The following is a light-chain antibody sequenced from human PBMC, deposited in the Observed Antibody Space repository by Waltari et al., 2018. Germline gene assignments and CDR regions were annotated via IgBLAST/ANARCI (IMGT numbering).Light chain of an antibody. CDR2: DVT. CDR1: TSDVGVYNY. CDR3: CSFAGTYTWV. V-gene: IGLV2-11*01. Sequence: SALTQPRSVSGSPGQSVTISCTGPTSDVGVYNYVSWYQHHPGKAPKLMIFDVTQRPSGVPDRFSGSKSANTASLTISGLQAEDEADYYCCSFAGTYTWVFGGGTKVTVL. J-gene: IGLJ3*02.